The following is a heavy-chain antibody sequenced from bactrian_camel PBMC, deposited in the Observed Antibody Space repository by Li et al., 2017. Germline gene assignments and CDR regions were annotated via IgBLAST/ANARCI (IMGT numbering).Heavy chain of an antibody. Sequence: QLVESGGGLVQPGGSLRLACAASGFTFSSYAMSWVRQAPGKGLEWVSVINSGGSMTDYADSVKGRFTMFRDNAKNMLYLQMNSLKTEDTAVYHCAADPRGSGYWGQGTQVTVS. J-gene: IGHJ4*01. CDR1: GFTFSSYA. D-gene: IGHD3*01. V-gene: IGHV3S31*01. CDR2: INSGGSMT. CDR3: AADPRGSGY.